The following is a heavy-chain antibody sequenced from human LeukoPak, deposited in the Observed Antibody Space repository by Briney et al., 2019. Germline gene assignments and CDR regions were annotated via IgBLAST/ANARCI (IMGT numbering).Heavy chain of an antibody. Sequence: SVRVSCKASGGTFSSYAISWVRQAPGQGLEWMGGIIPIFGTANYAQKFQGRVTVTADESTSTAYMELSSLRSEDTAVYYCARSITMIVVDNYYYYMDVWGKGTTVTVSS. CDR3: ARSITMIVVDNYYYYMDV. J-gene: IGHJ6*03. CDR1: GGTFSSYA. D-gene: IGHD3-22*01. V-gene: IGHV1-69*13. CDR2: IIPIFGTA.